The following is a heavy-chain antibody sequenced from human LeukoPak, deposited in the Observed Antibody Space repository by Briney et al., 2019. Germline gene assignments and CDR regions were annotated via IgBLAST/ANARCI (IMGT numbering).Heavy chain of an antibody. CDR3: ARDLNHGFNYYYYGLEV. D-gene: IGHD3-9*01. CDR2: IYFSGNT. J-gene: IGHJ6*02. V-gene: IGHV4-59*01. Sequence: SETLSLTCTVSGDSINSYYWSWIRQPPGKGLVWIGYIYFSGNTKYNPSLENRVTISVDRSKSQFYLTLRSVTAADTAVYFCARDLNHGFNYYYYGLEVWGQGTTVTVSS. CDR1: GDSINSYY.